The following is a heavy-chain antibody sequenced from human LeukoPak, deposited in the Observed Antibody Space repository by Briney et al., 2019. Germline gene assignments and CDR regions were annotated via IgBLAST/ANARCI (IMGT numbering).Heavy chain of an antibody. V-gene: IGHV1-2*02. CDR1: GYTFTDYY. J-gene: IGHJ6*03. CDR3: ARDGSPGTTEEGYSYYYYYMDV. D-gene: IGHD1-1*01. CDR2: INPKSGDT. Sequence: GASVKVSCKASGYTFTDYYMHWVRRAPGQGLEWMGWINPKSGDTKYAQQFQGRVTMTRDTSISTAYMELSSPKSDDTAVYYCARDGSPGTTEEGYSYYYYYMDVWGKGTTVTVSS.